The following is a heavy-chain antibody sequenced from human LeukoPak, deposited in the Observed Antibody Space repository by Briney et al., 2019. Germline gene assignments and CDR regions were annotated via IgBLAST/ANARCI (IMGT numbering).Heavy chain of an antibody. CDR3: AKDSAVSRSYPDASDI. CDR2: IRYDGSNE. V-gene: IGHV3-30*02. Sequence: GGSLRLSCVASGVTFSSYGMHWVRQAPGKGLEWVAFIRYDGSNEYYIDSVKGRFTLSRDNSKNTLYLQMNSLRAEDTAVYYCAKDSAVSRSYPDASDIWGQGTMVTVSS. CDR1: GVTFSSYG. D-gene: IGHD1-26*01. J-gene: IGHJ3*02.